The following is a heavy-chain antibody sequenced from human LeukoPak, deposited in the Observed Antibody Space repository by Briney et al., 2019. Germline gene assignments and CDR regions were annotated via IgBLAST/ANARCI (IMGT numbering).Heavy chain of an antibody. CDR2: IYYSGST. CDR3: ARDRSGYSYSQYFNM. CDR1: GGSISSYY. J-gene: IGHJ3*02. D-gene: IGHD5-18*01. V-gene: IGHV4-59*12. Sequence: SETLSLTCTVSGGSISSYYWSWIRQPPGKGLEWIGYIYYSGSTNYNPSLKSRVSISLDMSKNQFSLKLSSVTAADTAVYYCARDRSGYSYSQYFNMWGQGTMVTVSP.